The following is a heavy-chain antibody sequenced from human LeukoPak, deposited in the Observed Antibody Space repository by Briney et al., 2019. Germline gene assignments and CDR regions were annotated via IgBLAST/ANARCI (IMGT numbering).Heavy chain of an antibody. J-gene: IGHJ4*02. D-gene: IGHD6-19*01. CDR3: ARDGVGSGWAYYFDY. CDR1: GGSISSSNW. CDR2: IYDSGYT. V-gene: IGHV4-4*02. Sequence: PSETLSLTCAVSGGSISSSNWWSWVRQPPGKGLEWIGEIYDSGYTNYNPSLKSRVIMSVDKSKNQLSLKLSSVTAAGTAVYYCARDGVGSGWAYYFDYWGQGTLVTVTS.